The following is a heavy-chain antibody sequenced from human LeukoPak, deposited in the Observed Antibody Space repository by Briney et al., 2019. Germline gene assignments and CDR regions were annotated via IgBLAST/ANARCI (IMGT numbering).Heavy chain of an antibody. CDR1: GFTFSNAW. V-gene: IGHV3-15*01. CDR2: IKSKTDGWTT. Sequence: PGGSLRLSCAASGFTFSNAWMSWVRQAPGKGLEWVGRIKSKTDGWTTDYAAHVKGRFTISRDDSKNTLYLQMNSLKTEDTAVYYCTTPAGAANWFDPWGQGTLVTVSS. CDR3: TTPAGAANWFDP. D-gene: IGHD1-26*01. J-gene: IGHJ5*02.